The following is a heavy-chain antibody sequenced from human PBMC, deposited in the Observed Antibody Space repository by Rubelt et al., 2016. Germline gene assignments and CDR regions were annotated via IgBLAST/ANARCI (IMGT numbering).Heavy chain of an antibody. D-gene: IGHD6-13*01. CDR3: AYHSSTLDY. CDR2: NNPNSGGT. V-gene: IGHV1-2*02. CDR1: GYTFTGYY. Sequence: QVQLVQSGAEVKKPGASVKVSCKASGYTFTGYYMHWVRQAPGQGLEWMGWNNPNSGGTNFGKKVQCRVTMTRNTSISTAYMELSRLRSDDTAVYYCAYHSSTLDYWGQGTLVTVSS. J-gene: IGHJ4*02.